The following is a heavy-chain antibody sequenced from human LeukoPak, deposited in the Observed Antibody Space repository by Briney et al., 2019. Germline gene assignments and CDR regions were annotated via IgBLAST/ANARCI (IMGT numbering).Heavy chain of an antibody. CDR3: ARGYSSSPSKFDP. CDR2: ISSSSSYI. Sequence: PGGSLRLSCAASGFTFSSYSMYWVRQAPGKGLEWVSSISSSSSYIYYADSVKGRFTISRDNAKNSLYLQMNSLRAEDTAVYYCARGYSSSPSKFDPWGQGTLVTVSS. J-gene: IGHJ5*02. V-gene: IGHV3-21*01. D-gene: IGHD6-13*01. CDR1: GFTFSSYS.